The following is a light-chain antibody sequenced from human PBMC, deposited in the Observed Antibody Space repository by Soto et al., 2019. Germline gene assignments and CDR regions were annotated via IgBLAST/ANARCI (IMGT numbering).Light chain of an antibody. CDR2: EVS. J-gene: IGLJ2*01. CDR1: SSDVGGYNY. V-gene: IGLV2-14*01. CDR3: CSYTSSSTRHVV. Sequence: QSALTQPASVSGSPGQSITISCTGTSSDVGGYNYVSWYQQHPGKAPKLMIYEVSNRPSGVSNRFSGYKSGNTASLTLSGLQAEDEADYYCCSYTSSSTRHVVFGGGTKLTVL.